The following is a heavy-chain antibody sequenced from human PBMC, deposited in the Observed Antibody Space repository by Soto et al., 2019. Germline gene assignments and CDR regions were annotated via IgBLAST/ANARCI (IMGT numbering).Heavy chain of an antibody. Sequence: PSETLSLTCTVSGGSISSYYWSWIRQPPGKGLEWIGYIYYSGSTNYNPSLKSRVTISVDTSKNQSSLKLSSVTAADMAVYYCARAYGGYADYWGQGAQVTV. CDR2: IYYSGST. J-gene: IGHJ4*02. D-gene: IGHD5-12*01. CDR3: ARAYGGYADY. V-gene: IGHV4-59*01. CDR1: GGSISSYY.